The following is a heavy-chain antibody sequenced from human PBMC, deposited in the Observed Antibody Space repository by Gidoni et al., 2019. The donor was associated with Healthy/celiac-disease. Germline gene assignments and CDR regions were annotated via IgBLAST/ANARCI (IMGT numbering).Heavy chain of an antibody. CDR3: ARVSMVRGVIIPPIEY. CDR2: ISSSSSYI. J-gene: IGHJ4*02. D-gene: IGHD3-10*01. Sequence: EVQLVESGGGLVKPGGSLRLSCAASGFNFSSYSMNWVRQAPGKGLEWVSSISSSSSYIYYADSVKGRFTISRDNAKNSLYLQMNSLRAEDTAVYYCARVSMVRGVIIPPIEYWGQGTLVTVSS. V-gene: IGHV3-21*01. CDR1: GFNFSSYS.